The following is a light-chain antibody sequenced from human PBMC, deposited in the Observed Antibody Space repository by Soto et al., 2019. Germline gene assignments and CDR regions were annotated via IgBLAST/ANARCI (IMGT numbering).Light chain of an antibody. CDR3: QHFNSWPLL. J-gene: IGKJ1*01. Sequence: EIVMTQSPAMLSVSPGERATHSCRASQNVNNRLAWYQQKAGQPPRLLIYGASTRATGIPARFSGSGSGTEFTLTISSLQSEDFAVYYCQHFNSWPLLFGQGTKVEIQ. V-gene: IGKV3-15*01. CDR1: QNVNNR. CDR2: GAS.